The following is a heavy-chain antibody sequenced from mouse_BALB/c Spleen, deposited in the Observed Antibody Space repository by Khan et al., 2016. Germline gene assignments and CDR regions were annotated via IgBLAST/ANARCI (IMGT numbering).Heavy chain of an antibody. D-gene: IGHD1-1*01. J-gene: IGHJ4*01. CDR2: ILPGSGST. Sequence: QVQLQQSGAELMKPGASVKISCKATGYTFSSYWIEWVKQRPGHGLEWIGEILPGSGSTNQNEKFKGKATFTADTSSNTAYMQLSSLTSEDSAVYYCARSHYYCRSYAMDYWGQGTSVTVSS. V-gene: IGHV1-9*01. CDR1: GYTFSSYW. CDR3: ARSHYYCRSYAMDY.